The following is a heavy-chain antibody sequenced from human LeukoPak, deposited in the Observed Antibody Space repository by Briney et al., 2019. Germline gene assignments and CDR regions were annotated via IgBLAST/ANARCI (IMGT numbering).Heavy chain of an antibody. CDR1: GFTFSSYS. V-gene: IGHV3-21*04. Sequence: PGGSLRLSCAASGFTFSSYSMNWVRQAPGKGLEWVSSISSSSTYIYYADSVKGRFTISRDTSKNTLYLQMNSLRAEDTAVYYCARDAPTPFDSDKYFQHWGQGTLVTVSS. J-gene: IGHJ1*01. CDR2: ISSSSTYI. D-gene: IGHD3-22*01. CDR3: ARDAPTPFDSDKYFQH.